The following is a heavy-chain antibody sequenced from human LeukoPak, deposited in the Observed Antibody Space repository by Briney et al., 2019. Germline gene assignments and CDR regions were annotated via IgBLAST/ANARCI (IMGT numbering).Heavy chain of an antibody. V-gene: IGHV1-8*01. J-gene: IGHJ6*03. CDR3: ARGRIGGYYYYYMDV. CDR2: MNPNSGNT. Sequence: GASVKVSCKASGYTFTSYDINWVRRATGQGLEWMGWMNPNSGNTGYAQKFQGRVTMTRNTSISTAYMELSSLRSEDTAVYYCARGRIGGYYYYYMDVWGKGTTVTISS. D-gene: IGHD2-15*01. CDR1: GYTFTSYD.